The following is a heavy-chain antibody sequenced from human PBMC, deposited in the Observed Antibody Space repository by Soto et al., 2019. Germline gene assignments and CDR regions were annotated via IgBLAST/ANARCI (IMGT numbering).Heavy chain of an antibody. CDR1: GGSVSSGSYY. CDR3: AREERGYSYGLGDSW. J-gene: IGHJ4*02. Sequence: QVQLQESGPGLVKPSETLSLTCTVSGGSVSSGSYYWSWIRQPPGKGLEWLGYIYDSGTTNYNPSLKSRVTILVDPSKNHFSLRLTSVTAADTAVYYCAREERGYSYGLGDSWWGQGTLVTVSS. D-gene: IGHD5-18*01. CDR2: IYDSGTT. V-gene: IGHV4-61*03.